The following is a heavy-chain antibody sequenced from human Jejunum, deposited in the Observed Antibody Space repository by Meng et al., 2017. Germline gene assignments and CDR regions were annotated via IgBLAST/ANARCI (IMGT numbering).Heavy chain of an antibody. CDR2: ISSSGSYI. V-gene: IGHV3-48*03. D-gene: IGHD1-1*01. J-gene: IGHJ4*02. CDR3: ARERTYEN. Sequence: GESLKISCAAPGFTFSNYEMNWVRQAPGKGLEWVSYISSSGSYIYYADSVKGRFTISRDNAKNSLYLQMNSLRAEDTAVYYCARERTYENWGQGTLVTVSS. CDR1: GFTFSNYE.